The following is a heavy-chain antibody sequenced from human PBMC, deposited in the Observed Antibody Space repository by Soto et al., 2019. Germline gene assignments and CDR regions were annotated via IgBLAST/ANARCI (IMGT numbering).Heavy chain of an antibody. J-gene: IGHJ5*02. Sequence: QVQLVESGGGVVQPGRSLRLSCAASGFTFDSYGMQWVRQAPGKGLEWVAVISSDGNNKYYADSVKGRFTISRENFKNTLYLQMRSLRADDTAVYYCAKDLLPNTVTTCGAWGQGTLVTVSS. V-gene: IGHV3-30*18. CDR2: ISSDGNNK. CDR1: GFTFDSYG. D-gene: IGHD4-17*01. CDR3: AKDLLPNTVTTCGA.